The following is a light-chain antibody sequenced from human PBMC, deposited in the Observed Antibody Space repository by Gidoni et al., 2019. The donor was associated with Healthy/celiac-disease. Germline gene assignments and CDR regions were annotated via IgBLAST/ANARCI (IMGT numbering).Light chain of an antibody. CDR1: QGISNC. J-gene: IGKJ2*01. CDR2: AAS. V-gene: IGKV1-27*01. Sequence: DIEMTQSPSSLSASVGDRVTITCLASQGISNCLAWYQQKPGKVPKLLIYAASTLQSGVPSRFSGRGSGTDFTLTISRLQPEDVATYYCQKYNSAHYTFGQGTKLEIK. CDR3: QKYNSAHYT.